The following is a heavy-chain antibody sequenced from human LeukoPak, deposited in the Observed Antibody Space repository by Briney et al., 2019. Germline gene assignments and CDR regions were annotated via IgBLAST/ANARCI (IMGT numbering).Heavy chain of an antibody. CDR2: ISSSSSYI. J-gene: IGHJ6*02. V-gene: IGHV3-21*01. D-gene: IGHD6-13*01. CDR1: GFTFGSYS. Sequence: GGSLRLSCAASGFTFGSYSMNWVRQAPGKGLEWVSSISSSSSYIYYADSVKGRFTISRDNAKNSLYLQMNSLRAEDTAVYYCARAREQQLNGMDVWGQGTTVTVSS. CDR3: ARAREQQLNGMDV.